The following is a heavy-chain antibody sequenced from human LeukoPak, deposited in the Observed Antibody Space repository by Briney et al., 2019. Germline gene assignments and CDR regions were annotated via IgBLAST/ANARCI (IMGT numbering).Heavy chain of an antibody. CDR2: IYPGDSDT. J-gene: IGHJ3*02. CDR3: AKLGGYDNLTGDAFDI. CDR1: GYNFATYW. V-gene: IGHV5-51*01. Sequence: GEALKISCKGSGYNFATYWNVWVRQMPGKGLEWMGVIYPGDSDTKYSPSFQGQVTISADKSITTAYPQWSSLKASDTAMYYCAKLGGYDNLTGDAFDIWGQGTMVTVSS. D-gene: IGHD3-9*01.